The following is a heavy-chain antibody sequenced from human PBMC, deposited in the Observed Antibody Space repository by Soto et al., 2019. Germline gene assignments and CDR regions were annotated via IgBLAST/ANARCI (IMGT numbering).Heavy chain of an antibody. CDR1: GFSFNTYW. Sequence: EVHLVESGGTLVQPGGSLRLSCAASGFSFNTYWMHWVRQAPGKGLVWVSRINSDGTKTTYADSVKGRFTISRDNAKNTVYLQMNSLRAEDTAVYYCATVATNSYDCFDPWGQGTLVTVSS. V-gene: IGHV3-74*01. CDR2: INSDGTKT. J-gene: IGHJ5*02. CDR3: ATVATNSYDCFDP. D-gene: IGHD5-12*01.